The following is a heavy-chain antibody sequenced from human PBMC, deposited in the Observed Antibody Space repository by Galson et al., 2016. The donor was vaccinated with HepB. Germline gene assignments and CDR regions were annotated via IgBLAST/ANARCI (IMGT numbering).Heavy chain of an antibody. CDR1: GYTFANNS. D-gene: IGHD3/OR15-3a*01. J-gene: IGHJ3*01. V-gene: IGHV1-18*01. CDR2: ISVNDGYT. Sequence: SVKVSCKASGYTFANNSITWMRQAPGQGLAWVGWISVNDGYTHYAQKFQGRVTMTTDTSTSTAYMELRSLRSDDAAVYFCARDDGIGTGFDLWGQGTVITVSS. CDR3: ARDDGIGTGFDL.